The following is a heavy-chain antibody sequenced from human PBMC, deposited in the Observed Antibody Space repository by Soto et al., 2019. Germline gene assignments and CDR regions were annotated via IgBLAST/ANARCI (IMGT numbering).Heavy chain of an antibody. Sequence: ASVKVSCKASGYTFTSYGISWVRQAPGQGLEWMGWISAYNGNTNYAQKLQGRVTMTTDTSTSTAYMELRSLRSDDTAVYYCAIGLLDYDILTGYYYLGGVHHYFDYWGQGTLVTVSS. CDR1: GYTFTSYG. V-gene: IGHV1-18*01. CDR3: AIGLLDYDILTGYYYLGGVHHYFDY. CDR2: ISAYNGNT. D-gene: IGHD3-9*01. J-gene: IGHJ4*02.